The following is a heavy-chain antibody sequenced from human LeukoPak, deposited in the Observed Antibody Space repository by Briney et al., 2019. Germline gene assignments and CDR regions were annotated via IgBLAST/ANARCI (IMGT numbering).Heavy chain of an antibody. J-gene: IGHJ4*02. CDR3: SRRLDY. V-gene: IGHV3-7*01. CDR1: GFPFSDSW. CDR2: IKQDGSEK. Sequence: GGSLRLSCAASGFPFSDSWMDWVRQAPGKGMEWVANIKQDGSEKHYADSVKGRFTISRDNAKNSLFLQMNGLRAEDTAVYYCSRRLDYWGQGALSPSP.